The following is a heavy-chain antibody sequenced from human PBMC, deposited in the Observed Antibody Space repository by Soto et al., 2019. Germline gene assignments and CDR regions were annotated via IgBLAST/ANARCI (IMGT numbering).Heavy chain of an antibody. CDR2: LDNDGTNT. J-gene: IGHJ4*02. CDR1: GFTFSTYW. Sequence: PGGSLRLSCAASGFTFSTYWMHWVRQAPGKGLVWVSRLDNDGTNTRYADSVKGRFTVSRDNGKNTVYLQMDSLRAEDTAVYYCARDGGTYFDYWGQGTLVTSPQ. V-gene: IGHV3-74*01. D-gene: IGHD3-16*01. CDR3: ARDGGTYFDY.